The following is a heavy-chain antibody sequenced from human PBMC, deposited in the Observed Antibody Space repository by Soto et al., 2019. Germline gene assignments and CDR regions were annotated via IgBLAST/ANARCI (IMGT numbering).Heavy chain of an antibody. CDR3: AREHNFGFIWYAIAV. CDR1: GNTFTSYS. V-gene: IGHV1-46*01. J-gene: IGHJ6*02. Sequence: ASVKVSCKASGNTFTSYSMHWVRQAPGQGLEWMGIINPSSGRTSYAQNFQGRVTMTSDTSTSIVYMEMSSLRSEDTAVYYCAREHNFGFIWYAIAVWGQGTTVTVSS. CDR2: INPSSGRT. D-gene: IGHD3-3*01.